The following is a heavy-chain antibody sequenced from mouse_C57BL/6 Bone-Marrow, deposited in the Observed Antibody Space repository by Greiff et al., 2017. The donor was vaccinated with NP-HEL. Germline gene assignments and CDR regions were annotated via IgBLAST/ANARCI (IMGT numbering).Heavy chain of an antibody. D-gene: IGHD2-5*01. Sequence: VQLQQPGAELVRPGSSVKLSCKASGYTFTSYWMHWVKQRPIQGLEWIGNIDPSDSETHYNQKFKDKATLTVDKSSSTAYMQLSSLTSEDSAVYYCARWDYSNSYYFDYWGQGTTLTVSS. CDR2: IDPSDSET. J-gene: IGHJ2*01. CDR3: ARWDYSNSYYFDY. V-gene: IGHV1-52*01. CDR1: GYTFTSYW.